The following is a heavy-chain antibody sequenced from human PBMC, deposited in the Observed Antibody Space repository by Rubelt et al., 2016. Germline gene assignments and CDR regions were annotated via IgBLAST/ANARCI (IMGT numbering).Heavy chain of an antibody. CDR3: ARDVRWSWHFDL. CDR2: IYHIWSA. Sequence: QVQLQESGPGLVKPSETLSLTCTVSGGSISSYFWNWIRQPPGKGLEWIGSIYHIWSAYYNQSLKSRVTISVDTSENQFSLRLISVTAADTAVYYCARDVRWSWHFDLWGRGTLVTVSS. V-gene: IGHV4-38-2*02. CDR1: GGSISSYF. J-gene: IGHJ2*01. D-gene: IGHD4-23*01.